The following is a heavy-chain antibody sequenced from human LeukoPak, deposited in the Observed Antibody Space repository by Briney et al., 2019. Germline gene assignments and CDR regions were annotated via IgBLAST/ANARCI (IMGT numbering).Heavy chain of an antibody. J-gene: IGHJ4*02. Sequence: WASVKVSCKASGYTFTGYYMHWVRQAPGQGLEWMGWINPNSGGTNYAQKFQGRVTMTRDTSISTAYMELSRLRSDDTAVYYCARVEVDSSGYYLGYFDYWGQGTLVTVSS. CDR1: GYTFTGYY. D-gene: IGHD3-22*01. V-gene: IGHV1-2*02. CDR3: ARVEVDSSGYYLGYFDY. CDR2: INPNSGGT.